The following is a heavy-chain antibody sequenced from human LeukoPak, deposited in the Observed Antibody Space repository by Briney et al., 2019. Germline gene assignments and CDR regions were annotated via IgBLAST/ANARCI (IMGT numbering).Heavy chain of an antibody. V-gene: IGHV3-23*01. D-gene: IGHD1-1*01. J-gene: IGHJ6*02. CDR2: ISRTGGTT. CDR3: AKGLERLTYGMDV. CDR1: EFTFSSYA. Sequence: GGSLRLSCAASEFTFSSYAMGWVRQAPGKGLEWVSAISRTGGTTYYADSMKGRFTISRDNSKTTLYLEINNLRVDDTAVYYCAKGLERLTYGMDVWGQGTTATVSS.